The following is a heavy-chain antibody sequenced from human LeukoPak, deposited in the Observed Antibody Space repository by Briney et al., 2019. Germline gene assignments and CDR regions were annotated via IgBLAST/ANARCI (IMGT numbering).Heavy chain of an antibody. V-gene: IGHV4-39*07. D-gene: IGHD3-22*01. Sequence: SETLSLTCTVSGGSISSNSYYWGWIRQPPGKGLEWIGSIHYSGSTYYNPSLKSRVTISVDTSKNQFSLKLSSVTAADTAVYYCARWIDYYDSSGYRLDPWGQGTLVTVSS. J-gene: IGHJ5*02. CDR3: ARWIDYYDSSGYRLDP. CDR1: GGSISSNSYY. CDR2: IHYSGST.